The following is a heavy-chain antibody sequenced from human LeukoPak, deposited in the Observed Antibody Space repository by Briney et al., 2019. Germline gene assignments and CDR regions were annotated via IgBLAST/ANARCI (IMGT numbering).Heavy chain of an antibody. CDR2: IKEDGSEK. D-gene: IGHD1-26*01. CDR1: GFTISNYW. J-gene: IGHJ5*02. Sequence: GGSLRLSCAASGFTISNYWMSWVRQAPEKGLEWVANIKEDGSEKFYLDSAKGRFAISRDNAKNSLYLQMNSLRAEDRAVYYCGRDARGGATVLDLWGQGTLVTVSS. CDR3: GRDARGGATVLDL. V-gene: IGHV3-7*04.